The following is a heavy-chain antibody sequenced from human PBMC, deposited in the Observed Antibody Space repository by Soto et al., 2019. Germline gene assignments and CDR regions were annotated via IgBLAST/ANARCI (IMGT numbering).Heavy chain of an antibody. J-gene: IGHJ4*02. D-gene: IGHD6-19*01. Sequence: QGQLQQWGAGLLKPSETLSLTCAVYGGSFSGYYWSWIRQPPGKGLEWIGEINHSGSTNYNPSLKSRVTISVDTSKNQFSLKLSSVTAADTAVYYCARTYSSGWFLADYWGQGTLVTVSS. V-gene: IGHV4-34*01. CDR1: GGSFSGYY. CDR3: ARTYSSGWFLADY. CDR2: INHSGST.